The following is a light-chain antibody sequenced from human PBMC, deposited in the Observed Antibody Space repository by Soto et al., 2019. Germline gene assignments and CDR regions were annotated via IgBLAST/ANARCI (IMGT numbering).Light chain of an antibody. J-gene: IGKJ1*01. CDR3: QQYGRSPWT. Sequence: EILFTESPGTLSLSPGDRLTRCCRASQSVSSSYLAWDQQKTGKAPGLLIYGPSSRATGIPDRFSGSGYGTDFTLTVSSLEPEDFAVYYCQQYGRSPWTLGQGTKVDIK. CDR1: QSVSSSY. CDR2: GPS. V-gene: IGKV3-20*01.